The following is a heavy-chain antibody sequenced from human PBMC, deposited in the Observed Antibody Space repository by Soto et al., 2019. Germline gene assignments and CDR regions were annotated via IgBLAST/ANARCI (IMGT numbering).Heavy chain of an antibody. V-gene: IGHV3-53*01. Sequence: EVQLVESGGGLIRPGGSLRLSCAASGFTVSSNYMSWVRQAPGKGLEWVSVIYSGGSTHYADSVKGRFTISRDNSENTLYLQMDSLSVEDTAVYYCARVNPPYPWGQGTLVTVSS. CDR2: IYSGGST. CDR1: GFTVSSNY. J-gene: IGHJ5*02. CDR3: ARVNPPYP.